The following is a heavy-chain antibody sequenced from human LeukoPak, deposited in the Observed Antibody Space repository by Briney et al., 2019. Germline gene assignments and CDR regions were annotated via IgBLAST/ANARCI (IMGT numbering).Heavy chain of an antibody. D-gene: IGHD2-8*02. CDR2: ISYDGRQK. J-gene: IGHJ4*02. CDR1: GFTFNSYA. CDR3: VRETTGHFDS. V-gene: IGHV3-30*04. Sequence: PGRSLRLSCAASGFTFNSYAMHWVRQAPGKGLEWVTVISYDGRQKYYADSVKGRLTISRDDSKKTLSVQMNSLRVEDTAVYYCVRETTGHFDSWGQGTLVTVSS.